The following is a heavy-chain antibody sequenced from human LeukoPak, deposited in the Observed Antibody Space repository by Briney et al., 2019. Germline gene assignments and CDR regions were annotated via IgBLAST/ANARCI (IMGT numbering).Heavy chain of an antibody. Sequence: GGSLRLSCAASGFTFSSSAMSWVRQAPGKGLEWVAVISYDGSNKYYADSVKGRFTISRDNSKNTLYLQMNSLRAEDTAVYYCARDGYSSSSAYWGQGTLVTVSS. D-gene: IGHD6-6*01. CDR2: ISYDGSNK. J-gene: IGHJ4*02. CDR3: ARDGYSSSSAY. V-gene: IGHV3-30*04. CDR1: GFTFSSSA.